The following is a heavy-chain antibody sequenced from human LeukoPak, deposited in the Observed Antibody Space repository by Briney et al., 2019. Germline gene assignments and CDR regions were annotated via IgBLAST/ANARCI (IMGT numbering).Heavy chain of an antibody. CDR3: ARPYYYDSRIDP. CDR2: MYYSGRT. J-gene: IGHJ5*02. Sequence: SETLSLTCTVSGGSISSGDYSGSWIRQPPGKGLEWIAYMYYSGRTYYNPSLKSRVTMSADTSTNQLSLKLSSVTAADTAVYYCARPYYYDSRIDPWGQGILVTVSS. CDR1: GGSISSGDYS. D-gene: IGHD3-22*01. V-gene: IGHV4-30-4*01.